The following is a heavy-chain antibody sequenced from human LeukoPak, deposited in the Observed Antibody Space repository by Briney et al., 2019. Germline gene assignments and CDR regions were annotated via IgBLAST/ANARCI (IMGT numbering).Heavy chain of an antibody. CDR3: ARAGGLGRYFDGYMDV. CDR1: GGTFSSYA. V-gene: IGHV1-69*01. D-gene: IGHD3-9*01. Sequence: GSSVKVPCKASGGTFSSYAISWVRQAPGHGLEWMGGTIPIIGAANYAQKFQGRVTITADDSTRTAYMELSSLRSEDAAVYYCARAGGLGRYFDGYMDVWGKGTTVTISS. J-gene: IGHJ6*03. CDR2: TIPIIGAA.